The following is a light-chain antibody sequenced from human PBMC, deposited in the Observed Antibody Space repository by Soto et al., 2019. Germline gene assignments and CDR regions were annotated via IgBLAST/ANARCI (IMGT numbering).Light chain of an antibody. V-gene: IGKV1-17*02. J-gene: IGKJ1*01. CDR3: LQFNSYPRT. CDR1: EDIRSD. CDR2: ATF. Sequence: DIQMTQSPSSLSASVGDRVTITCRASEDIRSDLGWYQPRPVRAPKGLIYATFTLQSGVPSRFSGSRSGTKFTLTISNLQPEDFATYYCLQFNSYPRTFGQGTKVEI.